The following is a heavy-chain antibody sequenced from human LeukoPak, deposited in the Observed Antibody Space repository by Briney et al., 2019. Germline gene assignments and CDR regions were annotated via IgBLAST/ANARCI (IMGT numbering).Heavy chain of an antibody. J-gene: IGHJ4*02. V-gene: IGHV7-4-1*02. D-gene: IGHD6-13*01. CDR3: ARAPIYSSSWYGTDYFDY. CDR2: INTNTGYP. Sequence: GASVKVSCQASGYTYTSYAMNWVRQAPGQGREWMGWINTNTGYPTYAQGFTGRFVFSLDTSVSTAYLQFSSLKAEDTAVYYCARAPIYSSSWYGTDYFDYWGQGTLVTVSS. CDR1: GYTYTSYA.